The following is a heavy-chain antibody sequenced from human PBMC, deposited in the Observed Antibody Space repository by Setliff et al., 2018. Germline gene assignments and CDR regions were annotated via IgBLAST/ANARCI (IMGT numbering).Heavy chain of an antibody. V-gene: IGHV1-18*01. Sequence: ASVKVSCKASGYTFSHSGITWVRQAPGQGLEWMGWISAYTGNTNYAQKLQGRVTMTTDASASTAYMELRGLTSDDTAVYYCSRLVRYCSRTTCQTASGAEVWGQGTLGTVSS. CDR1: GYTFSHSG. D-gene: IGHD2-2*01. J-gene: IGHJ4*02. CDR3: SRLVRYCSRTTCQTASGAEV. CDR2: ISAYTGNT.